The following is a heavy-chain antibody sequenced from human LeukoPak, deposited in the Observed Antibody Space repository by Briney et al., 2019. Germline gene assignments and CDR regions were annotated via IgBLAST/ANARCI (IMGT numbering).Heavy chain of an antibody. Sequence: GGSLRLSCAASGFTFSSYWMHWVRQAPGKGLVWVSRINSDGSSTSYADSVQGRFTISRDSAKNMVYLQMNSLRADDTAIYYCTRAITYFYGSVTYDWFDSWGQGTRVTVSS. V-gene: IGHV3-74*01. D-gene: IGHD3-10*01. CDR1: GFTFSSYW. J-gene: IGHJ5*01. CDR3: TRAITYFYGSVTYDWFDS. CDR2: INSDGSST.